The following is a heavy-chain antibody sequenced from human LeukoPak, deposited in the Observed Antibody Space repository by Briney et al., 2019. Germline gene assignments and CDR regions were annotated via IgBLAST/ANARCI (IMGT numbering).Heavy chain of an antibody. D-gene: IGHD4-23*01. CDR3: ARGNKRAIDY. CDR1: GGSISSGSYY. V-gene: IGHV4-61*02. Sequence: PSETLSLTCTVSGGSISSGSYYWSWIRQPAGKGLEWIGRIYTSGSTNYNPSLKSRVTMPVNTSKNQFSLNLSSVTAADTAVYYCARGNKRAIDYWGQGTLVTVSS. J-gene: IGHJ4*02. CDR2: IYTSGST.